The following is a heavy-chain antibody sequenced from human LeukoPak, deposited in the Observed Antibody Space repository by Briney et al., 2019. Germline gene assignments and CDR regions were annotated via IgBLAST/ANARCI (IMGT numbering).Heavy chain of an antibody. V-gene: IGHV3-21*01. CDR2: ISSSSSYI. Sequence: GGSLRLSCAASGFTFSSYSMNWVRQAPGKGLEWVSSISSSSSYIYYADSVKGRFTISRDNAKNTLYLQMNSLRLEDMAVYYCAREGYSSGRAGTFDIWGQGTMVTVSS. CDR1: GFTFSSYS. J-gene: IGHJ3*02. CDR3: AREGYSSGRAGTFDI. D-gene: IGHD6-19*01.